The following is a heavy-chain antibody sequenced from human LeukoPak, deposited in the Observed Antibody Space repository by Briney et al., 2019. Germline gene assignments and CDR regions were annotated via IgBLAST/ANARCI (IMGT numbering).Heavy chain of an antibody. V-gene: IGHV1-8*02. D-gene: IGHD1-26*01. CDR2: MNPNSGNT. CDR3: ARDIAGATKGGWFDT. J-gene: IGHJ5*02. CDR1: GYTFTSYG. Sequence: ASVKVSCKASGYTFTSYGINWVRQATGQGLEWMGWMNPNSGNTGYAQKFQGRVTMTRNTSISTAYMELSSLRSEDTALYYCARDIAGATKGGWFDTWGQGTPVTVSS.